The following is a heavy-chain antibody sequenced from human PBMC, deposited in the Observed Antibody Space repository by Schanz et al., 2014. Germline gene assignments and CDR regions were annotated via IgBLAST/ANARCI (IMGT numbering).Heavy chain of an antibody. V-gene: IGHV3-23*01. CDR1: GFTFSIYG. D-gene: IGHD2-2*01. CDR2: LSGSGAGT. J-gene: IGHJ4*02. Sequence: EVQLLESGGGLVQPGGSLRLSCAASGFTFSIYGMSWVRQAPGKGLEWVSTLSGSGAGTFYADSVKGRFTISRDNAKNSLFLQMNSLSAEDAAVYYCAKVAPAAAYLDSWGLGTLVTVSS. CDR3: AKVAPAAAYLDS.